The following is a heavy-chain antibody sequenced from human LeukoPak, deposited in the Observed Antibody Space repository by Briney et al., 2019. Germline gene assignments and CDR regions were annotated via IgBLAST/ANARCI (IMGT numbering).Heavy chain of an antibody. J-gene: IGHJ4*02. CDR1: GFTFSSYA. D-gene: IGHD6-13*01. CDR3: AKDNYAAAGYFDY. V-gene: IGHV3-23*01. Sequence: GGSLRLSCAASGFTFSSYAMSWVGQAPGKGREGVSAISGSGGSTYYADSVKGRFTISRDNSKNTLYLQMNSLRAEDTAVYYCAKDNYAAAGYFDYWGQGTLVTVSS. CDR2: ISGSGGST.